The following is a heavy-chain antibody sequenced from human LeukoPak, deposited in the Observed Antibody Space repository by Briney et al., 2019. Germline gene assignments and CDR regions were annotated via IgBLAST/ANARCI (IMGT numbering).Heavy chain of an antibody. CDR2: IYYSGGT. D-gene: IGHD5-18*01. J-gene: IGHJ4*02. CDR1: GGSISSYY. CDR3: AARGYSYGLKIGYY. V-gene: IGHV4-59*01. Sequence: SETLSLTCTVSGGSISSYYWSWIRQPPGKGLEWVGYIYYSGGTNYNPSLKSRVTISVDTSKNQFSLKLSSVTAADTAVYYCAARGYSYGLKIGYYCGQGTLVTVSS.